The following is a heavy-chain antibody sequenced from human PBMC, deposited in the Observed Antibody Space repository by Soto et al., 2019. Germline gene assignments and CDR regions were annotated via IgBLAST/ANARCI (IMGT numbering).Heavy chain of an antibody. J-gene: IGHJ4*02. V-gene: IGHV1-69*01. CDR3: ARDSGHYYDSSGYYYVGYFDY. CDR2: IIPIFGTA. D-gene: IGHD3-22*01. Sequence: QVQLVQSGAEVKKPGSSVKVSCKASGGTFSSYAISWVRQAPGQGLEWMGGIIPIFGTANYAQKFQGRVTITADESTSTAYMELSSMRSEDTAVYYCARDSGHYYDSSGYYYVGYFDYWGQGTLVTVSS. CDR1: GGTFSSYA.